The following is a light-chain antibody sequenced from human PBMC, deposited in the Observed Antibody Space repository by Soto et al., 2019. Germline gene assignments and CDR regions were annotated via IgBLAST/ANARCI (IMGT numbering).Light chain of an antibody. V-gene: IGKV3-20*01. J-gene: IGKJ1*01. CDR3: QKYGNRLST. CDR1: QSVSSSY. CDR2: GTS. Sequence: EIVLTQSPDTLSLSPGERATLSCRASQSVSSSYLAWHQQTPGQSPMLLIYGTSNTTTGIPDRFSGSGAGTDFPLNISRLEPEDFAVYYCQKYGNRLSTFGQGTKVEIK.